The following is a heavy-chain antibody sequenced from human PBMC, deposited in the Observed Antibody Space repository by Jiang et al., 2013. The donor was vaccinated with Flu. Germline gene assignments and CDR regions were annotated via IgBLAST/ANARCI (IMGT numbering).Heavy chain of an antibody. D-gene: IGHD6-19*01. CDR1: GGSISSYY. CDR2: IYTSGST. CDR3: ARATSGWYNYYYYMDV. Sequence: TLSLTCTVSGGSISSYYWSWIRQPPGKGLEWIGYIYTSGSTNYNPSLKSRVTISVDTSKNQFSLKLSSVTAADTAVYYCARATSGWYNYYYYMDVWGKGTTVTVSS. J-gene: IGHJ6*03. V-gene: IGHV4-4*09.